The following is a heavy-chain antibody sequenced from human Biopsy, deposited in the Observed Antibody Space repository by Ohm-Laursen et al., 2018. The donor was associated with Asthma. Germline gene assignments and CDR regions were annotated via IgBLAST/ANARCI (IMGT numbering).Heavy chain of an antibody. D-gene: IGHD4-17*01. CDR1: GYSLTDLS. J-gene: IGHJ4*02. Sequence: SSVKVSYKISGYSLTDLSMHWVRQAPGQGLEWMGGHDHGEGGTVNARRFQGRVTMTEDTSTDTAYMELSSLSSDDTAVYYCASDFPKDYVRYNFQFWGQGTLVTVSS. CDR3: ASDFPKDYVRYNFQF. V-gene: IGHV1-24*01. CDR2: HDHGEGGT.